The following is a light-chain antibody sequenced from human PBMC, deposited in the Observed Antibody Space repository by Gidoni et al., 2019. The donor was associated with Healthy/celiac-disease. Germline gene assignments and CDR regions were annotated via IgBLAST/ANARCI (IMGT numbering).Light chain of an antibody. V-gene: IGKV3-20*01. CDR1: PCVSSSY. Sequence: EIVLTQSPGSLDLSPGERATLSCRASPCVSSSYLAWYQQNPGQAPRLHSYGASSRATGIPDRFSGSGSGTDFTLTISRLEPEDFAVYYCQQYGSSPRTFGQGTKVGIK. CDR3: QQYGSSPRT. J-gene: IGKJ1*01. CDR2: GAS.